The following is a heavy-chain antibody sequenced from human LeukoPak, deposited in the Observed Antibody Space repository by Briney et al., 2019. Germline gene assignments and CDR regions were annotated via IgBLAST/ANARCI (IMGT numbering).Heavy chain of an antibody. J-gene: IGHJ4*02. CDR1: GGSISSYY. D-gene: IGHD5-24*01. CDR2: TSGNT. CDR3: ARHGNYRYFFDC. V-gene: IGHV4-4*07. Sequence: PSETLSLTCTVSGGSISSYYWSWIRQPAGKGLEWIGHTSGNTKYNPSLKSRVTMSVDTSKNQFSLKVDSVTAADTAVYYCARHGNYRYFFDCWGQGILVTVSS.